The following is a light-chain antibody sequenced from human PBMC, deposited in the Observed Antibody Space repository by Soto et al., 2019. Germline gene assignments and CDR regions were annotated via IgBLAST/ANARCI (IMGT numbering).Light chain of an antibody. CDR2: DAS. CDR3: LQRSNWPPLLS. V-gene: IGKV3-11*01. J-gene: IGKJ4*01. CDR1: QSVTTY. Sequence: EIVLTQSPATLSLSPGERATLSCRASQSVTTYLAWYQQKPGQAPRLIIYDASSRATGSPARFSGSGSGTDFTLTISSLEPEDFAFYYCLQRSNWPPLLSFGGGTKVEIK.